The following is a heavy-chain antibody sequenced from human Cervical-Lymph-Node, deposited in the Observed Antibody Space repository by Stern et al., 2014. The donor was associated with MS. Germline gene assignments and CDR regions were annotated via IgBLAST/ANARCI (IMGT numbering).Heavy chain of an antibody. J-gene: IGHJ4*02. CDR1: GFSVSSDY. CDR3: ARGSAGIGILYY. D-gene: IGHD2-15*01. V-gene: IGHV3-53*01. CDR2: IYAGGTT. Sequence: EVQLVESGGGLIQPGGSLRLSCAASGFSVSSDYMTWVRPSPGKGLEWVSVIYAGGTTSYSDSVKGRFTITRGKSNNTLYLHMNSLTAEDTAVYYCARGSAGIGILYYWGQGALVTVSS.